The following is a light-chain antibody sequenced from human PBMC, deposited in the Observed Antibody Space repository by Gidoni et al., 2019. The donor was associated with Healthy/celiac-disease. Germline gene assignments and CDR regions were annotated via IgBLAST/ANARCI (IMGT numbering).Light chain of an antibody. CDR1: QSISSW. J-gene: IGKJ3*01. V-gene: IGKV1-5*03. CDR2: KAS. CDR3: QQYTSYLFT. Sequence: DIQMTQSPSTLSASVGDRVTITCRASQSISSWLAWYQQKPGKAPKLLIYKASSLESGVPSRFSGSGSGTEFTLTISSLQPDDFATYHCQQYTSYLFTFGPGTKVDIK.